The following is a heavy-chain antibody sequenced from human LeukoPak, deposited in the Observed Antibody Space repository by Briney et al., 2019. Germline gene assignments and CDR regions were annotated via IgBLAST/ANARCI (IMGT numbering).Heavy chain of an antibody. CDR1: GGSISSYY. Sequence: SETLSLTCTVSGGSISSYYWSWIRQPPGKGLEWIGYIYYSGSTNYNPSLKSRVTISVDTSKNQFSLKLSSVTAADTAVYYCARGQHPEPSSLAYWGQGTLVTVSS. D-gene: IGHD1-14*01. CDR3: ARGQHPEPSSLAY. CDR2: IYYSGST. V-gene: IGHV4-59*01. J-gene: IGHJ4*02.